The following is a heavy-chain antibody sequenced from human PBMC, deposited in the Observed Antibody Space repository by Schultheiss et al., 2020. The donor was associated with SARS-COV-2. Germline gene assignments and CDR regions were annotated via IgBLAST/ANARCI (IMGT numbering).Heavy chain of an antibody. Sequence: SVKVSCKASGGTFSSYAISWVRQAPGQGLEWMGRIIPILGIANYAQKFQGRVTITADKSTSTAYMELSSLRSEDTAVYYCARDPPPPHTWLLPHTLLDGMDVWGQGTTVTGSS. V-gene: IGHV1-69*04. CDR3: ARDPPPPHTWLLPHTLLDGMDV. CDR1: GGTFSSYA. J-gene: IGHJ6*02. CDR2: IIPILGIA. D-gene: IGHD3-22*01.